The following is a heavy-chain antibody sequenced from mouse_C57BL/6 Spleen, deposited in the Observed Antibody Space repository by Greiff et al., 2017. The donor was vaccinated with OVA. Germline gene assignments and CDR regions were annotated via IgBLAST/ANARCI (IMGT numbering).Heavy chain of an antibody. CDR1: GYTFTSYW. CDR2: IDPSDSET. V-gene: IGHV1-52*01. D-gene: IGHD1-1*01. CDR3: ARTPLDYYGSYFDY. Sequence: QVHVKQSGAELVRPGSSVKLSCKASGYTFTSYWMHWVKQRPIQGLEWIGNIDPSDSETHYNQKFKDKATLTVDKSSSTAYMQLSSLTSEDSAVYYCARTPLDYYGSYFDYWGQGTTLTVSS. J-gene: IGHJ2*01.